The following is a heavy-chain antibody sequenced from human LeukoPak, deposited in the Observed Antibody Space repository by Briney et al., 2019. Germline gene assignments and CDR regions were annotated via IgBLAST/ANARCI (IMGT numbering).Heavy chain of an antibody. Sequence: GASVKVSCKASGYTFTVYYMHWVRQAPGQGLEWMGWINPNSGGTNYAQKFQGRVTMTRDTSISTAYMELSRLRSDDTAVYYCARDRRYYYDSSGLPADYWGQGTLVTVSS. CDR3: ARDRRYYYDSSGLPADY. CDR1: GYTFTVYY. CDR2: INPNSGGT. V-gene: IGHV1-2*02. J-gene: IGHJ4*02. D-gene: IGHD3-22*01.